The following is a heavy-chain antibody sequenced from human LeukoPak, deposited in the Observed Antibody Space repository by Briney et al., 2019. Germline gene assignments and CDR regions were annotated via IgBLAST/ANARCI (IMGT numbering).Heavy chain of an antibody. CDR1: GYSISSGYY. J-gene: IGHJ3*02. CDR2: IYHSGST. V-gene: IGHV4-38-2*02. Sequence: SETLSLTCTVSGYSISSGYYWGLIRQPPGKGLEWIGSIYHSGSTYYNPSLKSRVTISVDTSKNQFSLKLSSVTAADTAVYYCARENDSSGYYYVYAFDIWGQGTMVTVSS. CDR3: ARENDSSGYYYVYAFDI. D-gene: IGHD3-22*01.